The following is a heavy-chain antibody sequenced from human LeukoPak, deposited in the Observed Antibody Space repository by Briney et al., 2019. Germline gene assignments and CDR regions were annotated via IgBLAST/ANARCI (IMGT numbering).Heavy chain of an antibody. CDR2: IKQDGSEE. V-gene: IGHV3-7*01. CDR1: GFTSGTYW. CDR3: ARDRGSSGWYEFDY. D-gene: IGHD6-19*01. Sequence: GGSLRLSCAASGFTSGTYWMSWVRQAPGEGLEWVANIKQDGSEEYYVDSVRGRFTISRDNAKNSLYLQMNSLRAEDTAVYYCARDRGSSGWYEFDYWGQGTLVTVSS. J-gene: IGHJ4*02.